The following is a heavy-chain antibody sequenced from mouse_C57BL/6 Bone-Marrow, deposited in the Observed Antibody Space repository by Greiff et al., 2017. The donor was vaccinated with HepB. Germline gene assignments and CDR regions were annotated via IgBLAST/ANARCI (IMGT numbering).Heavy chain of an antibody. Sequence: EVQLQQSGPELVKPGASVKISCKASGHSFTGYYMNWVKQSPEKSLEWIGEINPSTGGTTYNQKFKAKATLTVDKSSSTAYMQLKSLTSEDSAVYYCARDYYGSSPAWFAYWGQGTLVTVSA. CDR1: GHSFTGYY. CDR3: ARDYYGSSPAWFAY. J-gene: IGHJ3*01. D-gene: IGHD1-1*01. V-gene: IGHV1-42*01. CDR2: INPSTGGT.